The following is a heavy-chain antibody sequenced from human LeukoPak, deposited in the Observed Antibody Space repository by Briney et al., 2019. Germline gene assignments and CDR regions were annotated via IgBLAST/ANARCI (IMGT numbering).Heavy chain of an antibody. CDR3: ARVHDTTGYYHYFDS. D-gene: IGHD3-9*01. Sequence: GGSLRLSCAASGFTFSSYWMSWVRQAPGKGLEWVAMISHHGSNEYYADSVKGRFTISRDNSKNTLYLQMNNPRVEDTAIYYCARVHDTTGYYHYFDSWGQGTLVTVSS. CDR1: GFTFSSYW. CDR2: ISHHGSNE. J-gene: IGHJ4*02. V-gene: IGHV3-30*03.